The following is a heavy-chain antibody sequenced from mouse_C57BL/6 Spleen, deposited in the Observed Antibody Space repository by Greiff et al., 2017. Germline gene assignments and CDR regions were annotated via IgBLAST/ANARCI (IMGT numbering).Heavy chain of an antibody. Sequence: VQLVESGAELARPGASVKLSCKASGYTFTSYGISWVKQRTGQGLEWIGEIYPRSGNTYYNEKFKGKATLTADKSSSTAYMELRSLTSEDSAVYFCAAYSNSFAYWGQGTLVTVSA. D-gene: IGHD2-5*01. J-gene: IGHJ3*01. CDR2: IYPRSGNT. V-gene: IGHV1-81*01. CDR3: AAYSNSFAY. CDR1: GYTFTSYG.